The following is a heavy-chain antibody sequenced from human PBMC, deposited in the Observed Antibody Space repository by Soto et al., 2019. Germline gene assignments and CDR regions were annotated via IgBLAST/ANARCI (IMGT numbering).Heavy chain of an antibody. V-gene: IGHV4-34*01. CDR2: INHSGST. CDR1: GGYFSGYY. Sequence: QVQLQQWGAGLLKPSETLSLTCAVYGGYFSGYYWSWIRQPPGKGLEWIGEINHSGSTNYNPSLKSRVTISVDTFKNQFSLKLSSVTAADTAVYYCARGGLVVPAAIRTTFDYWGQGTLVTVSS. J-gene: IGHJ4*02. CDR3: ARGGLVVPAAIRTTFDY. D-gene: IGHD2-2*02.